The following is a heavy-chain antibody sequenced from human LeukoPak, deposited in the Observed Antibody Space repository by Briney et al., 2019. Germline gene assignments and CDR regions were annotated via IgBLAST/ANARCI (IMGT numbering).Heavy chain of an antibody. CDR3: AKYAAPTTALTRFFDD. CDR2: IRNDGSDT. V-gene: IGHV3-30*02. J-gene: IGHJ4*02. Sequence: PGTSLRLSCATSGLTFTSHGFHWVGQAAGKGLECVAFIRNDGSDTYHANSVKGRFSISRDNSKNTVYLHMNSLRVEDTAVYYCAKYAAPTTALTRFFDDWGQGTLVTVSS. CDR1: GLTFTSHG. D-gene: IGHD4-17*01.